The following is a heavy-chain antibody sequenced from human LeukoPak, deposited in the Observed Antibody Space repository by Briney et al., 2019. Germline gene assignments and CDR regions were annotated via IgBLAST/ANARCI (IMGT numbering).Heavy chain of an antibody. CDR3: AKDRNAWPTNFDS. D-gene: IGHD5-24*01. CDR2: ISGSGDGT. V-gene: IGHV3-23*01. Sequence: PGGSLRLSREASGFTFRSYAMNWVRQAPGKGLEWVSVISGSGDGTHYADSVKGRFSISRDNSKNTLYLRMNSLRAEDTAIYYCAKDRNAWPTNFDSWGQGTLVTVSA. J-gene: IGHJ4*02. CDR1: GFTFRSYA.